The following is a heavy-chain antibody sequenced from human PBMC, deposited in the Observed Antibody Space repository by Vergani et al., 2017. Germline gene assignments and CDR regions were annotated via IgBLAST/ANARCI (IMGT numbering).Heavy chain of an antibody. CDR1: GFTFSSYA. CDR2: ISYDGSNK. V-gene: IGHV3-30-3*01. Sequence: QVQLVESGGGVVQPGRSLRLSCAASGFTFSSYAMHWVRQAPGKGLEWVAVISYDGSNKYYADSVKGRFTISRDNSKNTLYLQMNSLRAEDTAVYYCAKDYDNYYDSSGYYSWYFDLWGRGTLVTVSS. CDR3: AKDYDNYYDSSGYYSWYFDL. D-gene: IGHD3-22*01. J-gene: IGHJ2*01.